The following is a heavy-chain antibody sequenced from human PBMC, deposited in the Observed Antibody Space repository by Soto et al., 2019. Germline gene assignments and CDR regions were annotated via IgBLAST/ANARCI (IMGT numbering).Heavy chain of an antibody. D-gene: IGHD3-10*01. CDR3: ARLPGVRGVFDGFNV. CDR2: IYPGDSDT. CDR1: GYRFTSYW. V-gene: IGHV5-51*01. J-gene: IGHJ3*01. Sequence: PGESLKISCRTSGYRFTSYWIAWVRQMPGKGLDWMGVIYPGDSDTRYSPSFHGQVTISADKSISTAYLQWSSLKASDTAMYFCARLPGVRGVFDGFNVWGQGTMVTVSS.